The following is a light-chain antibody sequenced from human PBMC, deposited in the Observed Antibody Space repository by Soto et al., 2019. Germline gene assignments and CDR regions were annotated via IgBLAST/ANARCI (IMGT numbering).Light chain of an antibody. CDR1: QTISTN. CDR2: GAA. J-gene: IGKJ1*01. CDR3: QQYNTWTWT. V-gene: IGKV3-15*01. Sequence: EVVTTQSPATLSVSPGERATLSCRASQTISTNLAWYQHKPGQPPSLLIYGAATRATGVPARFSGSWSGTLFTLTIASLQSEDFAVYYCQQYNTWTWTFGQGTKVDIK.